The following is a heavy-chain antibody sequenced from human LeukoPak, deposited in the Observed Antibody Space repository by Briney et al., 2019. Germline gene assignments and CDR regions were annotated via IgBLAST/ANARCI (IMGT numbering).Heavy chain of an antibody. Sequence: GGSLRLSCAASGFTFGTYWMGWVRQAPGKGLEWVANIKQDGSEKYYVDSVKGRFTISRDNVKKSVYLQMHSLRAEDTAMYYCVRDTYRTAVAGSSGLGYWGQGTLVTVSS. D-gene: IGHD6-19*01. CDR3: VRDTYRTAVAGSSGLGY. V-gene: IGHV3-7*01. J-gene: IGHJ4*02. CDR1: GFTFGTYW. CDR2: IKQDGSEK.